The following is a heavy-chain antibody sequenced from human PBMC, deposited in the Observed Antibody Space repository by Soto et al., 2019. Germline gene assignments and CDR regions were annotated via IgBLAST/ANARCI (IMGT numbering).Heavy chain of an antibody. CDR3: ARDLPPVDY. J-gene: IGHJ4*02. V-gene: IGHV1-18*01. CDR1: GYTFSSYH. Sequence: QIQLVQSGAEVKKPGASVKVSCKASGYTFSSYHITWVRQAPGQGLEWMGWISAYNGHTNYAQNLQGRVTMPTDPSTRTAYMELRSLRSDDTAVYYCARDLPPVDYWGQGTLVTVSS. CDR2: ISAYNGHT.